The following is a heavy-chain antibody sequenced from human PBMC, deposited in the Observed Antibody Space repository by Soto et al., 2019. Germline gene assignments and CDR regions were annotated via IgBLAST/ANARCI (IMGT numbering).Heavy chain of an antibody. CDR2: IWYDGSNK. J-gene: IGHJ4*02. Sequence: GGSLRLSCAASGFTFSSYDMHWVRQAPGKGLEWVAVIWYDGSNKYYADSVKGRFTISRDNSKNTLYLQMNSLRAEDTAVYYWVREGYSSSWHLEDYWGQGTLATVSS. CDR1: GFTFSSYD. V-gene: IGHV3-33*01. D-gene: IGHD6-13*01. CDR3: VREGYSSSWHLEDY.